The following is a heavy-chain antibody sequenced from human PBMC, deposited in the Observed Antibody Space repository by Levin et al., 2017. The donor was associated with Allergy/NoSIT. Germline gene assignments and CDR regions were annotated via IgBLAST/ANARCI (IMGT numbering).Heavy chain of an antibody. CDR3: SRQAKCCSGGNCYYNGMDV. D-gene: IGHD2-15*01. V-gene: IGHV3-13*01. CDR1: GFPLSNYD. CDR2: IGTISDT. Sequence: LSLTCAASGFPLSNYDMHWVRQAAGKGLEWVSSIGTISDTFYSGSVKGRFTISRENAKDSLYLQMNSLRAGDTAVYYCSRQAKCCSGGNCYYNGMDVWGQGTTVTVSS. J-gene: IGHJ6*02.